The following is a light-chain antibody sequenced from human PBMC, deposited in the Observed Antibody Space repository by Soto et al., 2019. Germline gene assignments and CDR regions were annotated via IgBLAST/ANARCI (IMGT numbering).Light chain of an antibody. J-gene: IGLJ3*02. Sequence: QSVLTQPPSVSGAPGQRVTISCTGSSSNIGAGYGVHWYLQLPGTAPKVLIYGNSHRPSGVPDRFSGSKSGTSASLAITGLQAEDDADYYCQSYYSSLSGWVFGGGTKGTVL. V-gene: IGLV1-40*01. CDR2: GNS. CDR3: QSYYSSLSGWV. CDR1: SSNIGAGYG.